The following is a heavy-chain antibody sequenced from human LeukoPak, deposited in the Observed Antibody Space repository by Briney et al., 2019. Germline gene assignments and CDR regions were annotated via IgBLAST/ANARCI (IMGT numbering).Heavy chain of an antibody. V-gene: IGHV1-8*01. CDR3: ARCPPSGSYACVH. J-gene: IGHJ4*02. CDR1: GYTFTSYG. CDR2: MSPNSGNT. D-gene: IGHD1-26*01. Sequence: ASVKVSCKASGYTFTSYGINWVRQATGQGLEWMGWMSPNSGNTGYAQKFQGRVTMTRNTSISTAYMELSSLRSEDTAVYYCARCPPSGSYACVHWGQGTLVTVSS.